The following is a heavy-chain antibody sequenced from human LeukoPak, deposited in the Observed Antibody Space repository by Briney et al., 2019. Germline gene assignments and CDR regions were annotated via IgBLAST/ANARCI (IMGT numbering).Heavy chain of an antibody. CDR3: ARGYLGSTPFGY. CDR1: GGSFSGYY. D-gene: IGHD2-15*01. CDR2: INHSGST. V-gene: IGHV4-34*01. J-gene: IGHJ4*02. Sequence: SETLSLTCAVYGGSFSGYYWSWIRQPPGKGLEWIGEINHSGSTNYNPSLKSRVTISVDTSKNQFSLKLSSVTAADTAVYYCARGYLGSTPFGYWGQGTLVTVSS.